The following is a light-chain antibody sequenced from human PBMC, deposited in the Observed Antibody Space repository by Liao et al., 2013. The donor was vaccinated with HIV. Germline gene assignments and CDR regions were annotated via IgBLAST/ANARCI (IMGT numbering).Light chain of an antibody. CDR3: QSADGGSHSVV. CDR2: KDT. J-gene: IGLJ2*01. V-gene: IGLV3-25*03. Sequence: SYELTQPPSVSVSPGQTARIACFGDALPKQYVHWYQQKAGQAPVLVIYKDTQRASGIPERFSGSSSGTTGTLTISGAQAEDEADYYCQSADGGSHSVVFGGGTRLTVV. CDR1: ALPKQY.